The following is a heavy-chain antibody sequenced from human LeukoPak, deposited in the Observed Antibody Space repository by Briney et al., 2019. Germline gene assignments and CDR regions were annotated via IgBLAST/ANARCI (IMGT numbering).Heavy chain of an antibody. J-gene: IGHJ4*02. V-gene: IGHV3-30*04. CDR3: ARRSGWYYFDY. CDR1: GFTFSSYA. Sequence: GRSLRLSCAASGFTFSSYAMHWVRQAPGKGLEWVAVISYDGSNKYYADSVKGRFTISRDNSKNTLYLQMNSLRAEDTAVYYCARRSGWYYFDYWGQGTLVTVSS. CDR2: ISYDGSNK. D-gene: IGHD6-19*01.